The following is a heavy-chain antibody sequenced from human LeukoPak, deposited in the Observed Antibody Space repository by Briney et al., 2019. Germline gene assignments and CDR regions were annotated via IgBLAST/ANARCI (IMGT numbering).Heavy chain of an antibody. Sequence: PGGSLRLSCVASGFTFSDYFMSWVRQAPGKGLEWVALISYDGHNRYYADSVRGRFTISRDNSKSTLYLQMNSLRTEDTAVYYCARSNDILTGAFDYWGQGTVVTVSS. J-gene: IGHJ4*02. V-gene: IGHV3-30-3*01. CDR3: ARSNDILTGAFDY. CDR1: GFTFSDYF. CDR2: ISYDGHNR. D-gene: IGHD3-9*01.